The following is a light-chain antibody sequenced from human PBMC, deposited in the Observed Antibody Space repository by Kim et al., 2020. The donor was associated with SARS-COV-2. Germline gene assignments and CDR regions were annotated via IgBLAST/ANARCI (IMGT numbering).Light chain of an antibody. Sequence: EIVMTQSPATLSVSPGERATLSCRASQSVSSNLAWYQQKPGQAPRLLIYGASTRATGIPARFSGSGSGTEFTLTISSLQSEDYAVYYCQQYNNWLMWTFGQGTTVDIK. V-gene: IGKV3-15*01. CDR1: QSVSSN. CDR2: GAS. CDR3: QQYNNWLMWT. J-gene: IGKJ1*01.